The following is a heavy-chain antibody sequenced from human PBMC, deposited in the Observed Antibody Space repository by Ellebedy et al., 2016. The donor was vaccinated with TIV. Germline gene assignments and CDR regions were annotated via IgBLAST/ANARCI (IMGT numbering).Heavy chain of an antibody. J-gene: IGHJ4*02. CDR2: IYTDGRT. Sequence: PGGSLRLSCAASGFTVSSNYMSWVRQAPGKGLEWASVIYTDGRTYYADSVEGRFTISRDNSRNTLSLQINSLRAEDTAVYYCARGHTADYGDYFDYWGQGTLVTVSS. V-gene: IGHV3-53*01. D-gene: IGHD4-17*01. CDR3: ARGHTADYGDYFDY. CDR1: GFTVSSNY.